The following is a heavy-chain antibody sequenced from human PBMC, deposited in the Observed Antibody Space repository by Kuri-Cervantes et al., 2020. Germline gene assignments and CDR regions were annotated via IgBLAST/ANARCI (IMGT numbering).Heavy chain of an antibody. D-gene: IGHD6-19*01. Sequence: SETLSLTCAVYGGSFSGYYWSWIRQPPGKGLEWIGEINHSGSTNYNPSLKSRVTISVDTSKNQFSLKLSSVTAADAAVYYCAREGGSSGRAGYFDYWGQGTLVTVSS. J-gene: IGHJ4*02. V-gene: IGHV4-34*01. CDR2: INHSGST. CDR3: AREGGSSGRAGYFDY. CDR1: GGSFSGYY.